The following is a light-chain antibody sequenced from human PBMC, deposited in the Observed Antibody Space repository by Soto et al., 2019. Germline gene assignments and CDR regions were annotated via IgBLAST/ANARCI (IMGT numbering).Light chain of an antibody. CDR2: AAS. Sequence: IHSTNCPATLPASPRYRFTTICRPSQSISSYINWYQQKPGKAPKLLIYAASSLQSGVPSRFSGSGSGTDFTLTISSLQPEDFATYYCHKSYSTPRATFGQGTRLEIK. V-gene: IGKV1-39*01. CDR1: QSISSY. CDR3: HKSYSTPRAT. J-gene: IGKJ5*01.